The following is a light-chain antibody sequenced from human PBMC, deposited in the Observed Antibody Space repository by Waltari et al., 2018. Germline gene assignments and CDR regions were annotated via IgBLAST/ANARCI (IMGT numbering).Light chain of an antibody. CDR1: QSVSSNY. CDR3: QQYGNSPVT. Sequence: EIVLTQSPGTLSLSPGDRATLSCRASQSVSSNYLAWYQQKPGQAPRLLIYDASKRATGIADRFSGSGSGTHFTLTISRLEPEDFAVFYCQQYGNSPVTFGGGTKVEIK. J-gene: IGKJ4*01. CDR2: DAS. V-gene: IGKV3-20*01.